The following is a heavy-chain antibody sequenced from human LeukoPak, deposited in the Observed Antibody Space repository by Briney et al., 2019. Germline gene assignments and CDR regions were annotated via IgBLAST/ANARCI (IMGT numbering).Heavy chain of an antibody. J-gene: IGHJ5*02. CDR3: AREATVNIVVVPAPNWLDP. CDR1: GFTFSSYS. D-gene: IGHD2-2*01. Sequence: GGSLRLSCAASGFTFSSYSMNWVRQAPGKGLEWVSSISSSSSYIYYADSVKGRFTISRDNAKNSLYLQMNSLRAEDTAVYYCAREATVNIVVVPAPNWLDPWGQGTLVTVSS. CDR2: ISSSSSYI. V-gene: IGHV3-21*01.